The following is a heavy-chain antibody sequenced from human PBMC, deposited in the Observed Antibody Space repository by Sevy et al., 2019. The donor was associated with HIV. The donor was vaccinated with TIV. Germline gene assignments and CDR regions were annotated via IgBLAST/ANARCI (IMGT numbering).Heavy chain of an antibody. V-gene: IGHV3-11*01. CDR2: ISGSDNDI. D-gene: IGHD4-17*01. J-gene: IGHJ6*02. CDR1: GFTLSDYY. CDR3: ARDHVKDGDLADYYYNAMDV. Sequence: GGSPRLSCAASGFTLSDYYMSWIRQAPGKGLEWLSYISGSDNDIYYADSVKGRFTISRDNTKNSLYLQMNSLRAEDTAVYYCARDHVKDGDLADYYYNAMDVWGQRTTVTVSS.